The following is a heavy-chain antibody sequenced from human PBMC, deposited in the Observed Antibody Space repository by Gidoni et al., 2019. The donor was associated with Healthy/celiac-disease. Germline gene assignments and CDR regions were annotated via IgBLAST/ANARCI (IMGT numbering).Heavy chain of an antibody. CDR1: GGTFSSYA. D-gene: IGHD3-3*01. V-gene: IGHV1-69*06. CDR2: IIPIFGTA. Sequence: QVQLVQSGAEVTKPGSSVKVSCKASGGTFSSYAISWVRQAPGQGLEWMGGIIPIFGTANYAQKFQGRVTITADKSTSTAYMELSSLRSEDTAVYYCARGPVIRFLEFPYYFDYWGQGTLVTVSS. CDR3: ARGPVIRFLEFPYYFDY. J-gene: IGHJ4*02.